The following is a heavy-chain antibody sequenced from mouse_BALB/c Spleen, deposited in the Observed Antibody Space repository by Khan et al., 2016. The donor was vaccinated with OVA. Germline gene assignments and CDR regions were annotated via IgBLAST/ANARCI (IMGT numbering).Heavy chain of an antibody. CDR3: TRSGYANPFAF. CDR1: GYTFSSYY. D-gene: IGHD2-10*02. CDR2: INPSNDVT. V-gene: IGHV1S81*02. J-gene: IGHJ3*01. Sequence: QVQLQQSGAELVKPGASVKLSCKASGYTFSSYYMYWVKQRPGQGLEWIGGINPSNDVTNFNEKFKTKATLTVDKSYSTAYMQLSSLTSEDSAVYYCTRSGYANPFAFWGQGTLVTVSA.